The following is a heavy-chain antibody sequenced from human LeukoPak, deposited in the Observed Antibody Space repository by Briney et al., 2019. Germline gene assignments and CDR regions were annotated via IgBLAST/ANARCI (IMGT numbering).Heavy chain of an antibody. CDR2: INHSGST. CDR3: ARRRLGEFFDY. Sequence: PSETLSLTCAVYGGSFSGYYWSWIRQPPGKGLEWIGEINHSGSTNYNPSLKSRVSISVNTSKNQFSLKLSSVTAADTAVCYCARRRLGEFFDYWGQGTLVTVSS. V-gene: IGHV4-34*01. J-gene: IGHJ4*02. CDR1: GGSFSGYY. D-gene: IGHD3-16*01.